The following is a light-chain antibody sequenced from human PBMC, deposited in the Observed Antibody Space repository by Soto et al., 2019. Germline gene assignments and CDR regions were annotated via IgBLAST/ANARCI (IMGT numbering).Light chain of an antibody. CDR3: QQYGSSPLT. J-gene: IGKJ4*01. CDR1: QSVSSSY. V-gene: IGKV3-20*01. CDR2: DAS. Sequence: EIVLTQSPGTLSLSPGERATLSCRASQSVSSSYLAWYQQKPGQAPRLLIYDASSRATGIPGRFSGSGSGTDFTLTISRLEPDDFAVYYCQQYGSSPLTFGGGPKVEIK.